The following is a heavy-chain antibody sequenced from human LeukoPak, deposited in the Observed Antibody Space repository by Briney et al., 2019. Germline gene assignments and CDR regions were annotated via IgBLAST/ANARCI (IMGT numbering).Heavy chain of an antibody. CDR1: GRSISSYY. V-gene: IGHV4-59*01. J-gene: IGHJ4*02. CDR2: IYYSGST. Sequence: SETLSLTCTVSGRSISSYYWSWIRQPPGKGLEWNGYIYYSGSTNYNPSRKSRVTISVDTSKNQFSLKLSSVTAADTAVYYCASGYSSSWADYWGQGTLVTVSS. CDR3: ASGYSSSWADY. D-gene: IGHD6-13*01.